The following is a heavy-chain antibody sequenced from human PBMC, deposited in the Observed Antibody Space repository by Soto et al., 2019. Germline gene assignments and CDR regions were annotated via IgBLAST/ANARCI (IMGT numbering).Heavy chain of an antibody. V-gene: IGHV3-30-3*01. CDR2: ISYDGSNK. CDR3: AIGYCSTTSCFYGMDV. J-gene: IGHJ6*02. CDR1: GFKFSRNV. D-gene: IGHD2-2*01. Sequence: TGGSLRLSCADSGFKFSRNVVHWVRQDPGKGLEWVAFISYDGSNKYYADSVKGRFTISRDNSKNTLYLQMHSLRPEDTSVYYCAIGYCSTTSCFYGMDVWGQGTTVTVSS.